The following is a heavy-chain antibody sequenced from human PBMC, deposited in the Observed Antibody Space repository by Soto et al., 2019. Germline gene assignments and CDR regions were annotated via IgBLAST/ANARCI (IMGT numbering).Heavy chain of an antibody. V-gene: IGHV3-33*01. CDR1: GFTFSSYG. Sequence: GGSLRLSCAASGFTFSSYGMHWVRQAPGKGLEWVAVIWYDGSNKYYAGSVKGRFTISRDNSKNTLYLQMDSLRAEDTALYYCARDRNFGGNSADYWGQGTLVTVSS. CDR2: IWYDGSNK. D-gene: IGHD2-21*02. J-gene: IGHJ4*02. CDR3: ARDRNFGGNSADY.